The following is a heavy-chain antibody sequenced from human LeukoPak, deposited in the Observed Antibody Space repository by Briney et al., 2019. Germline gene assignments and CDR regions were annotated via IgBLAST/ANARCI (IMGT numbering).Heavy chain of an antibody. V-gene: IGHV3-53*05. CDR3: ARASLTVTPLFDY. CDR1: GFSVSANY. Sequence: GGSLRLSCAAYGFSVSANYMSWVRQAPGKGLEWVSVIYSGGSTYYADSVKGRFTISRDNSKNTLYLQMNSLRSEDTAVYYCARASLTVTPLFDYRGQGTLVTVSS. CDR2: IYSGGST. J-gene: IGHJ4*02. D-gene: IGHD4-17*01.